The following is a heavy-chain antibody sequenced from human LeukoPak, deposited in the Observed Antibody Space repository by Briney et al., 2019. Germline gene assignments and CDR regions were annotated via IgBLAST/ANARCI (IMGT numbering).Heavy chain of an antibody. V-gene: IGHV4-31*03. CDR3: ARDGIAAAGIDY. Sequence: SETLSLTCTVSGGSISSGGYYWSWSRQHPGKGLEWIGYIYCSGSTYYNPSLKSRVTISVDTSKNQFSLKLSSVTAADTAVYYCARDGIAAAGIDYWGQGTLVTVSS. J-gene: IGHJ4*02. D-gene: IGHD6-13*01. CDR2: IYCSGST. CDR1: GGSISSGGYY.